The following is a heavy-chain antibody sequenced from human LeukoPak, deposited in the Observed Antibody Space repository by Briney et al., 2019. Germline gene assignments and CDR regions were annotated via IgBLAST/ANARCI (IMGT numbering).Heavy chain of an antibody. J-gene: IGHJ3*02. CDR2: IYHSGST. CDR1: GYSISSGYY. D-gene: IGHD3-10*01. Sequence: SETLSLTCTVSGYSISSGYYWGWIRQPPGKGLEWIGSIYHSGSTYYNPSLKSRVTISVDTSKNQFSLKLSSVTAADTAVYYCARVLLWFGEFYHDAFDIWGQGTMVTVSS. V-gene: IGHV4-38-2*02. CDR3: ARVLLWFGEFYHDAFDI.